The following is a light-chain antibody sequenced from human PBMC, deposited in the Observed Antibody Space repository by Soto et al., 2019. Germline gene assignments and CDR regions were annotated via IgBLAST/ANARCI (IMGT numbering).Light chain of an antibody. CDR2: SNN. CDR1: SSNIGSNT. J-gene: IGLJ2*01. V-gene: IGLV1-44*01. Sequence: QSVLTQPPSASEAPGQRVTISCSGSSSNIGSNTVNLYQQLPGTAPKLHIYSNNQRPSGVPDRVSGSKSGTSASLAISGLQSEDEADYYCAAWDDSLNLNVVFGGGTQLTVL. CDR3: AAWDDSLNLNVV.